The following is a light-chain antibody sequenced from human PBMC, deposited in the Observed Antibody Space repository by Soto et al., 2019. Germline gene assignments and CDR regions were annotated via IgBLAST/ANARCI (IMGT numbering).Light chain of an antibody. CDR1: QSISSY. V-gene: IGKV3-20*01. CDR3: QQYVDSPET. CDR2: DSS. J-gene: IGKJ4*01. Sequence: EIVLTQSPGTLSLSPGERATLSCRASQSISSYVAWYQQKPGQAPRVLIYDSSSRATGVPDRFSGSGSGPDFTLTISRLEPEDFAVYYCQQYVDSPETFGGGTKVEIK.